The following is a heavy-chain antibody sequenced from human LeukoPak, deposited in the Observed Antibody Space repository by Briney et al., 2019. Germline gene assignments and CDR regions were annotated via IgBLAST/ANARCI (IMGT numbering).Heavy chain of an antibody. CDR1: GGSISSSSYY. Sequence: SETLSLTCTVSGGSISSSSYYWGWIRQPPGKGLEWIGSIYYSGSTYYNPSLKSRVTISVDTSKNQFSLKLSSVTAADTAVYYCARTLHYYYYYYMDVRGKGTTVTVSS. CDR2: IYYSGST. V-gene: IGHV4-39*01. J-gene: IGHJ6*03. CDR3: ARTLHYYYYYYMDV.